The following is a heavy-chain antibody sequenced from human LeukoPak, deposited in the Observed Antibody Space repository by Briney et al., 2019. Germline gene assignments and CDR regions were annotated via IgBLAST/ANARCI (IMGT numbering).Heavy chain of an antibody. J-gene: IGHJ3*02. V-gene: IGHV4-39*07. D-gene: IGHD3-22*01. CDR1: GGSISSSSYY. CDR3: AREPRPKYYYDSSGYYGGDAFDI. CDR2: IYYSGST. Sequence: KSSETLSLTCTVSGGSISSSSYYWGWIRQPPGKGLEWIGSIYYSGSTYYNPSLKSRVTISVDTSRNQFSLKLSSVTAADTAVYYCAREPRPKYYYDSSGYYGGDAFDIWGQGTMVTVSS.